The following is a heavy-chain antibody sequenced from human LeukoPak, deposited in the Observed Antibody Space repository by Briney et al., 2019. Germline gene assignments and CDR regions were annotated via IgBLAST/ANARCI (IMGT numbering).Heavy chain of an antibody. CDR2: IKHDGSEK. D-gene: IGHD4-11*01. J-gene: IGHJ4*02. V-gene: IGHV3-7*01. CDR1: GFSFGSYW. CDR3: ARDAYRDRYFDY. Sequence: GGSLRLSWAASGFSFGSYWMSWVRQPPGKGLEWVANIKHDGSEKYFVDSVKRRFTISRDNAKNSLYLQMNSLRAEDTAVYYCARDAYRDRYFDYWGQGTLVTVSS.